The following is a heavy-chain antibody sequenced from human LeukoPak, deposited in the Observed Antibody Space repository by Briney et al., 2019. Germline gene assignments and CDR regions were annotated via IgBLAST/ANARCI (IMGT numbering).Heavy chain of an antibody. V-gene: IGHV3-7*01. CDR3: ANAYGDLDY. Sequence: GGSLRLSCAASGFTFSNYWMYWVRQAPGKGLEWVANIKQDGGEKHYLDSAEGRFTISRDNAKNTLYLQMNSLRAEDTAVYYCANAYGDLDYWGQGTLVTVSS. D-gene: IGHD4-17*01. CDR2: IKQDGGEK. CDR1: GFTFSNYW. J-gene: IGHJ4*02.